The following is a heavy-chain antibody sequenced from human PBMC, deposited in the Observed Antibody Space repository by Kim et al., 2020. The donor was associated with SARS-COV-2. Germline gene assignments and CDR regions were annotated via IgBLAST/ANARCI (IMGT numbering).Heavy chain of an antibody. Sequence: GSVKGRFTRSRDNSKNTLYRQMNSLRAEDTAVYYCAKGRTTVTTEDFDYWGQGTLVTVSS. J-gene: IGHJ4*02. CDR3: AKGRTTVTTEDFDY. D-gene: IGHD4-17*01. V-gene: IGHV3-33*06.